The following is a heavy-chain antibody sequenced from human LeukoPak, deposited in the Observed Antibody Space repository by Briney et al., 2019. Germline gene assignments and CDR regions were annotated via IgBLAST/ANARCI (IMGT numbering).Heavy chain of an antibody. V-gene: IGHV3-23*01. Sequence: GVSLRLSCAASGFTFGDYVMIWVRQAPGKGLEWVSGITASGDRTFYGASVRGRFTVSRDNSKNMVYLQMNSLRVDDTAVYYCARRDIVVVVSASDYWGQGTLVTVSS. CDR2: ITASGDRT. D-gene: IGHD2-15*01. CDR1: GFTFGDYV. CDR3: ARRDIVVVVSASDY. J-gene: IGHJ4*02.